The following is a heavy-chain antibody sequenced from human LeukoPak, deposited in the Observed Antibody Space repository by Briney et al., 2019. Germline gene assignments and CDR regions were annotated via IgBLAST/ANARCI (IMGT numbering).Heavy chain of an antibody. CDR3: ASDGGTRGAVAGYFDY. J-gene: IGHJ4*02. V-gene: IGHV1-2*04. CDR2: INPNSGGT. CDR1: GYTFTDYY. D-gene: IGHD6-19*01. Sequence: EASVKVSCKASGYTFTDYYIHWVRQAPGQRLEWMGWINPNSGGTNYAQKFQGWVTMTRDTSISTAYMDLSRLKSDDTAVYYCASDGGTRGAVAGYFDYWGQGALVTVSS.